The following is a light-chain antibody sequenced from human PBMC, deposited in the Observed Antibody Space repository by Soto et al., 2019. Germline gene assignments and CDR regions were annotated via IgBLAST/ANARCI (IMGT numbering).Light chain of an antibody. CDR1: QSVSSH. CDR3: QQRSSWPLT. J-gene: IGKJ4*01. CDR2: DAS. V-gene: IGKV3-11*01. Sequence: EIVLTQSPATLSLSPGERVTLSCRASQSVSSHFAWYQQKPGQAPRLLIYDASNRATGIPARFAGSGSGTEFTLTISSLEPEDFAVYYCQQRSSWPLTFGGGTKVEIK.